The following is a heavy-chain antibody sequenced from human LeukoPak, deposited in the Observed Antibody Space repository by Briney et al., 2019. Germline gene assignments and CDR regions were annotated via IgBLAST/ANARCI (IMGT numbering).Heavy chain of an antibody. Sequence: PGGSLRLSCGASGFTFSNYEMNWVRQAPGKGLEWLSHISTSGSTIYYANSVEGRFTISRDNAKNSVYLQMNSLTAEDTGLYYCARDATTAVGWVYMDVWGKGTTVTISS. CDR1: GFTFSNYE. CDR3: ARDATTAVGWVYMDV. J-gene: IGHJ6*03. V-gene: IGHV3-48*03. CDR2: ISTSGSTI. D-gene: IGHD6-13*01.